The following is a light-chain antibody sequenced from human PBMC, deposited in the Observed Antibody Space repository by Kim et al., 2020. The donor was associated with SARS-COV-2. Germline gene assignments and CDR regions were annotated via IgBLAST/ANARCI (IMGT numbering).Light chain of an antibody. CDR3: QHYGTSLRT. J-gene: IGKJ1*01. Sequence: ESVGDRVTITCRASQSINKYLAWYQQKPGKAPKILIYKASTLEIGVPSRFSGSGSGTEFTLTIDSLQPDDCATYYCQHYGTSLRTFGQGTKVEIK. V-gene: IGKV1-5*03. CDR1: QSINKY. CDR2: KAS.